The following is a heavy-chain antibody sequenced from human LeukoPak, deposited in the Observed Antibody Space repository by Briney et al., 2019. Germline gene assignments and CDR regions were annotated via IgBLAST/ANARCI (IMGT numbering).Heavy chain of an antibody. D-gene: IGHD6-13*01. J-gene: IGHJ4*02. CDR2: IYYTGTT. V-gene: IGHV4-39*07. CDR1: GGSISNTNYY. Sequence: KPSETLSLTCTVSGGSISNTNYYWAWIRQPPGRGLGWIGSIYYTGTTFDNPSLKSRVTLSVDTSKNQFSLRLTSVTAADTAFYYCAREEYSSDWYGHDSWGQGTLVTVSS. CDR3: AREEYSSDWYGHDS.